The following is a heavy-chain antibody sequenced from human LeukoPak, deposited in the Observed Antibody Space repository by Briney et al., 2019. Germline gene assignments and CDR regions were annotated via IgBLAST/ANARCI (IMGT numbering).Heavy chain of an antibody. V-gene: IGHV1-69*13. CDR2: IIPIFGTA. D-gene: IGHD2-2*02. CDR1: GGAFSSYA. J-gene: IGHJ5*02. CDR3: AREGEYCSSTSCYTGVFRPFDP. Sequence: SVKVSCKAPGGAFSSYAINWVRQAPGQGLEWMGGIIPIFGTANYAQKFQGRVTITADESTSTAYMELSSLRSEDTAVYYCAREGEYCSSTSCYTGVFRPFDPWGQGTLVTVSS.